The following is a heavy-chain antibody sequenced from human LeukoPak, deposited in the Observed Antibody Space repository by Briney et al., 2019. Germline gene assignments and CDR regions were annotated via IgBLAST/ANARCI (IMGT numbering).Heavy chain of an antibody. Sequence: PGGSLRLSCAASGFTFSSYGMQWVRQAPGKGLEWVAFIRYDGSNKYYADSVKGRLTISRDNSKNTLYLQMNSLRAEDTAVYYCAKAAEYTGDYWGQGTLVTVSS. D-gene: IGHD6-6*01. CDR3: AKAAEYTGDY. J-gene: IGHJ4*02. CDR1: GFTFSSYG. V-gene: IGHV3-30*02. CDR2: IRYDGSNK.